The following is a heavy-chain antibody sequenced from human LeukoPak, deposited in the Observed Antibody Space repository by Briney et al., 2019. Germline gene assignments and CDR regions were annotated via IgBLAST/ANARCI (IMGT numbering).Heavy chain of an antibody. CDR1: GFTFSSYS. Sequence: GGSLRLSCAASGFTFSSYSMNWVRQAPGKGLEWVSYISSSSSTIYYADSVKGRFTISRDNAKNSLYLQMNSLRAEDTAVYYCARDAVDTAMVTWYYYYYGMDVWGQGTTVTVSS. CDR3: ARDAVDTAMVTWYYYYYGMDV. CDR2: ISSSSSTI. J-gene: IGHJ6*02. V-gene: IGHV3-48*04. D-gene: IGHD5-18*01.